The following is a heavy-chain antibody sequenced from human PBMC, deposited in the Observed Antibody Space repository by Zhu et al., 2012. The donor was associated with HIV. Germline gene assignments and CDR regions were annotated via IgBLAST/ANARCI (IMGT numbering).Heavy chain of an antibody. V-gene: IGHV4-59*01. D-gene: IGHD4-23*01. CDR2: IYNSGNT. CDR3: ARGLTVVTPASDAFDI. Sequence: QVHLQESGPGLVKPSETLSLTCTVSRASISTYYWNWIRQPPGKGLEWIGFIYNSGNTNYSPSLKSRVSISVDTSKNQFSLNLTSVTTADTAVYYCARGLTVVTPASDAFDIWGQGDNGHRLF. J-gene: IGHJ3*02. CDR1: RASISTYY.